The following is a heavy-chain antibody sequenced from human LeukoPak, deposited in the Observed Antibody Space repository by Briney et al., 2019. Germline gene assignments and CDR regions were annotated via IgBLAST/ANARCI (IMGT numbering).Heavy chain of an antibody. V-gene: IGHV4-34*01. CDR3: ARGPYSGSYRYFDY. CDR1: GGSFSGYY. CDR2: INHSGST. D-gene: IGHD1-26*01. Sequence: SETLSLTCAVCGGSFSGYYWSWIRQPPGKGLEWIGEINHSGSTNYNPSLKSRVTISVDTSKNQFSLKLRSVTAADTAVYYCARGPYSGSYRYFDYWGQGTLVTVSS. J-gene: IGHJ4*02.